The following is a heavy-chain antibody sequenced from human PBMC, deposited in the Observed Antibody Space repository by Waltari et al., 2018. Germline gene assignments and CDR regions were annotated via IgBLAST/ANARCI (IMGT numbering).Heavy chain of an antibody. V-gene: IGHV4-39*02. D-gene: IGHD3-10*01. Sequence: QLQLQESGPGVVEPSGTLSLTCTVSGGAISGSGYYWGWLRQPPGKGLEWIASIYHDGTSYYTPSRKSRVTISVDTFKNNFSLKLTSVTAVDTAIYYCARPGSSSPYYWFNPWGRGILVTVSS. CDR3: ARPGSSSPYYWFNP. CDR1: GGAISGSGYY. J-gene: IGHJ5*02. CDR2: IYHDGTS.